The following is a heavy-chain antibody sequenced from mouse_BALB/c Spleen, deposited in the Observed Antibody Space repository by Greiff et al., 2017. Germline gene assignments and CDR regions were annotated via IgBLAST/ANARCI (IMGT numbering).Heavy chain of an antibody. D-gene: IGHD4-1*01. CDR3: ARQGETGTPWFAY. Sequence: EVKLMESGGGLVQPGGSLKLSCAASGFTFSSYTMSWVRQTPEKRLEWVAYISNGGGSTYYPDTVKGRFTISRDNAKNTLYLQMSSLKSEDTAMYYCARQGETGTPWFAYWGQGTLVTVSA. V-gene: IGHV5-12-2*01. CDR1: GFTFSSYT. CDR2: ISNGGGST. J-gene: IGHJ3*01.